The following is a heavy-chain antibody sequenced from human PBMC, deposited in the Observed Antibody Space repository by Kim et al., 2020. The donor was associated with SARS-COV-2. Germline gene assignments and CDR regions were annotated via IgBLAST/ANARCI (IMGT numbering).Heavy chain of an antibody. V-gene: IGHV3-33*01. D-gene: IGHD5-18*01. J-gene: IGHJ4*02. CDR2: K. CDR3: ARDQRYRYGDY. Sequence: KNYADSVQGRFTITRDNSKNTLYLQMNSLRAEDTAVYYCARDQRYRYGDYWGQGTLVTVSS.